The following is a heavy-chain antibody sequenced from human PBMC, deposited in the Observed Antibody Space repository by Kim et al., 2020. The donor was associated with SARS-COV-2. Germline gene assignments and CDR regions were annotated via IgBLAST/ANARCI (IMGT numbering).Heavy chain of an antibody. CDR2: IFYSGTT. CDR3: ARGGTNQLAQV. CDR1: GASISNYY. Sequence: SETLSLTCTVSGASISNYYWNWIRQPPGKELEWMGYIFYSGTTNYNPSLKSRVTISLDTSKNQFSLKLTSVTAADMAVYFCARGGTNQLAQVWGQGTLVT. J-gene: IGHJ4*02. V-gene: IGHV4-59*13. D-gene: IGHD2-2*01.